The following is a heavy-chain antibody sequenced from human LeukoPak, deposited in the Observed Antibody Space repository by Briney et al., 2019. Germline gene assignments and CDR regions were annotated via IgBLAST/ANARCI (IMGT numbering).Heavy chain of an antibody. CDR3: ARDRGSWFDP. D-gene: IGHD3-10*01. Sequence: KPSETLSLTCTVPGGSISSSYWSWIRQPPGKGLEWIGYIYYSGSTNYNPSLKSRVTISVDTSKNQFSLKLSSVTAADTAVYYCARDRGSWFDPWGQGTLVTVSS. J-gene: IGHJ5*02. CDR1: GGSISSSY. CDR2: IYYSGST. V-gene: IGHV4-59*01.